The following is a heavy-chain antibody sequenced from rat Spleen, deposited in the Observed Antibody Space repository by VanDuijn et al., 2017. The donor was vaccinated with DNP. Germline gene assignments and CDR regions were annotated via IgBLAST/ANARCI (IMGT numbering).Heavy chain of an antibody. CDR1: GFTFSDYY. V-gene: IGHV5-7*01. J-gene: IGHJ2*01. D-gene: IGHD1-2*01. Sequence: EVQLVESGGGLVQPGRSLKLSCAASGFTFSDYYMAWVRQAPTKGLEWVAYISYDGTTTYYGDSVKGRFTISRDNAKSTLYLQMDSLRSEDTATYYCARHTIAAYYFDYWGQGVMVTVSS. CDR3: ARHTIAAYYFDY. CDR2: ISYDGTTT.